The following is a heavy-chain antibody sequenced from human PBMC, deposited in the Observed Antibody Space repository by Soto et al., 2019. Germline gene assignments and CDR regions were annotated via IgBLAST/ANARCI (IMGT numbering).Heavy chain of an antibody. Sequence: SQTLSLTCAISGDSVSRNSAAWNWIRQSPSRGLEWLGRTYYRSKWYNDYAVSVKSRITINPDTSKNQFSLQLNSVTPEDTAVYYCARAEGSSWQNAFDIWGQGKMVTV. D-gene: IGHD6-13*01. CDR3: ARAEGSSWQNAFDI. V-gene: IGHV6-1*01. CDR2: TYYRSKWYN. J-gene: IGHJ3*02. CDR1: GDSVSRNSAA.